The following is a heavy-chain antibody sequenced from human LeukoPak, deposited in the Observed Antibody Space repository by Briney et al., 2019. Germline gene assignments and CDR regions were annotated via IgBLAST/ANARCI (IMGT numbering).Heavy chain of an antibody. CDR2: IYYSGSK. J-gene: IGHJ6*03. CDR3: SRDGVGYSSSWYWGSYYYYLEV. Sequence: SETLSLTCPVSGGSLSSYYWSWLRQPPGKGLEWVGHIYYSGSKKYNLSLKSRVPISVHTYKNQLSLMLTYVPAADAAVDYCSRDGVGYSSSWYWGSYYYYLEVGGKGTTGTVSS. CDR1: GGSLSSYY. D-gene: IGHD6-13*01. V-gene: IGHV4-59*01.